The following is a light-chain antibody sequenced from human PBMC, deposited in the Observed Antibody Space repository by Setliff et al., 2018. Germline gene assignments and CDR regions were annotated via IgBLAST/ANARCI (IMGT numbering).Light chain of an antibody. J-gene: IGLJ1*01. CDR1: SSDVGGYNY. CDR3: CSYAGSYTYV. Sequence: QSVLTQPRSVSGSPGQSVTISCTGTSSDVGGYNYVSWYQQHPGKAPKVMIYDVSKRPSGVPDRFSGSKSGNTASLTISGLQAEDEADYYCCSYAGSYTYVFGTGTKGTV. CDR2: DVS. V-gene: IGLV2-11*01.